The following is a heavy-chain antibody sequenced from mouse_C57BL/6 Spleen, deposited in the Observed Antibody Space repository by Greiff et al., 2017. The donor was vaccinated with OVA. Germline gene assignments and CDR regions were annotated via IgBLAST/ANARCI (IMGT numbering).Heavy chain of an antibody. CDR3: ARTGSGLTRYAMDY. Sequence: QVQLQQPGAELVKPGASVKMSCKASGYTFTSYWITWVKQRPGQGLEWIGDIYPGSGSTNYNEKFKSKATLTVDTSSSTAYMQLSSLTSEDSAVYYCARTGSGLTRYAMDYWGQGTSVTVSS. CDR1: GYTFTSYW. D-gene: IGHD1-2*01. CDR2: IYPGSGST. V-gene: IGHV1-55*01. J-gene: IGHJ4*01.